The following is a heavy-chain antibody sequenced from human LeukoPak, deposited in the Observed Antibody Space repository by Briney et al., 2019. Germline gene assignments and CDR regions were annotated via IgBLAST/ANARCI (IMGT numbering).Heavy chain of an antibody. D-gene: IGHD3-16*01. CDR2: ICTSGST. CDR3: ARGVIRTGFMITFGGVMFDY. J-gene: IGHJ4*02. CDR1: GGSINNYY. V-gene: IGHV4-4*07. Sequence: SETLSLTCSVSGGSINNYYWSWIRQPAGKGLEWIGRICTSGSTNYNPSLKSRVTISVDTSKNQFSLQLSSVTAADTAVYYCARGVIRTGFMITFGGVMFDYWGQGTLVTVSS.